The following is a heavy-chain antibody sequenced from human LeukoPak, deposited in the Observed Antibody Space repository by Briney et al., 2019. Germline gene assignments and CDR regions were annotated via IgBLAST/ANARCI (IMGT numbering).Heavy chain of an antibody. CDR2: IIPILGIA. CDR1: GYTFTGYD. CDR3: ARAPGGYDPQFDY. J-gene: IGHJ4*02. Sequence: SVKVSCKASGYTFTGYDINWVRQAPGQGLEWMGRIIPILGIANYAQKFQGRVTITADKSTSTAYMELSSLRSEDTAVYYCARAPGGYDPQFDYWGQGTLVAVSS. V-gene: IGHV1-69*04. D-gene: IGHD5-12*01.